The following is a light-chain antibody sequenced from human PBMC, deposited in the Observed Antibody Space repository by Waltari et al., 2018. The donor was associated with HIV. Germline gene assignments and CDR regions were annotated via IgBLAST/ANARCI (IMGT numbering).Light chain of an antibody. J-gene: IGLJ2*01. CDR1: NSNIGAGYD. V-gene: IGLV1-40*01. Sequence: QSVLMQPPSVSGAPGQRVTISCTGNNSNIGAGYDVHWYQQLPGTAPKILHYPNADRPSGVPDRFSASKSGTSASLAISGLQAEDETDYYCQSFDTGLGVVFGGGTKVTVL. CDR2: PNA. CDR3: QSFDTGLGVV.